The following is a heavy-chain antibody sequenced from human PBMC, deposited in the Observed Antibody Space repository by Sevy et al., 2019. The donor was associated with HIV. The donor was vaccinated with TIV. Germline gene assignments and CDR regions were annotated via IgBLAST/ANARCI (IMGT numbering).Heavy chain of an antibody. D-gene: IGHD2-21*02. CDR2: INYSGST. Sequence: SETLSLTCSVSGGSISGYYWSWIRQPPGKGLEWIGYINYSGSTNYNPSLESRVTISVDTSKNQFSLKLSSVTAADTAVYYCARVAYCGGDCYPFDYWGQGTLVTVSS. CDR1: GGSISGYY. V-gene: IGHV4-59*01. CDR3: ARVAYCGGDCYPFDY. J-gene: IGHJ4*02.